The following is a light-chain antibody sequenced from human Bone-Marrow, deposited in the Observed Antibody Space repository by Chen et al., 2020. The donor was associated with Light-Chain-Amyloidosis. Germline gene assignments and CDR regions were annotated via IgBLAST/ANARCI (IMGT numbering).Light chain of an antibody. CDR3: QSADSSGTYEVI. Sequence: SYELTQPPSGSVSPGQTASITCSGDDLPTKYAYWYQQKPGQAPVLVIHRDTARPSGISERFSGSSSGTTATLTISGVQAEDEADYHCQSADSSGTYEVIFGGGTKLTVL. V-gene: IGLV3-25*03. J-gene: IGLJ2*01. CDR2: RDT. CDR1: DLPTKY.